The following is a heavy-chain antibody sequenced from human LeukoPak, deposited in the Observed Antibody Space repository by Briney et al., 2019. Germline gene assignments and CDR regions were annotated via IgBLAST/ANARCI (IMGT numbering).Heavy chain of an antibody. Sequence: GALILSCAASGFTFSSSAMRWVRQVPGKGLEWVSTISGNGGNTYYADSVKGRFSISRDNSKNTLSLQMNSLRAGDTAVYYCAKDQEWSGSYFDYWGQGTLVTVSS. V-gene: IGHV3-23*01. CDR3: AKDQEWSGSYFDY. CDR1: GFTFSSSA. D-gene: IGHD1-26*01. CDR2: ISGNGGNT. J-gene: IGHJ4*02.